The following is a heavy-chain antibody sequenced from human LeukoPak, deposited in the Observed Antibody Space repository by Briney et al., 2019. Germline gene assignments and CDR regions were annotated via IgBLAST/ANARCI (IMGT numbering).Heavy chain of an antibody. Sequence: GGSLRLSCAASGFTFSSYEMNWVRQAPGKGLEWVSYISSGGSSIYYADSVKGRFTISRDNAKNSLYLQMNSLRAEDTAVYYCARSSGWYTGFDFWGQGTLVTVSS. CDR3: ARSSGWYTGFDF. J-gene: IGHJ4*02. CDR1: GFTFSSYE. V-gene: IGHV3-48*03. D-gene: IGHD6-19*01. CDR2: ISSGGSSI.